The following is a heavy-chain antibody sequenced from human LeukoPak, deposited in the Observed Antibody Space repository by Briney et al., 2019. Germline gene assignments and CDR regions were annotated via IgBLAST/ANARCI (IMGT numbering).Heavy chain of an antibody. CDR1: GYTFTGYY. CDR2: INPNSGGT. J-gene: IGHJ4*02. CDR3: ARDTYYDSSGYYY. V-gene: IGHV1-2*02. Sequence: ASVKVSCKASGYTFTGYYMHWVRQAPGQGLEWMGWINPNSGGTNYAQKFQGRVTMTTDTSTSTAYMELRSLRSDDTAVYYCARDTYYDSSGYYYWGQGTLVTVSS. D-gene: IGHD3-22*01.